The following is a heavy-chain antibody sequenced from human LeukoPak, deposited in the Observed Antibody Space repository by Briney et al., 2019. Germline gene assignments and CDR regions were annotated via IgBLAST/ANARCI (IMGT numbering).Heavy chain of an antibody. CDR3: ARGDCSGGSCYSGGIDV. Sequence: ASVKVSCKASGYTFTGYYMHWVRQAPGQGLEWMGWINPNSGGTNYAQKFQGRVTMIRDTSISTAYMELSRLRSDDPAVYYCARGDCSGGSCYSGGIDVWGQGTTVTVSS. J-gene: IGHJ6*02. V-gene: IGHV1-2*02. CDR2: INPNSGGT. D-gene: IGHD2-15*01. CDR1: GYTFTGYY.